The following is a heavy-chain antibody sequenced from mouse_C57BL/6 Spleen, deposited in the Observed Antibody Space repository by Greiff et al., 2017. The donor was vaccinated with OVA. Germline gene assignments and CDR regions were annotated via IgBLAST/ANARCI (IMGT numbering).Heavy chain of an antibody. J-gene: IGHJ2*01. CDR2: IYPRSGNT. CDR1: GYTFTSYG. CDR3: ARQWGYYLDFDY. Sequence: VQLQQSGAELARPGASVKLSCKASGYTFTSYGISWVKQRTGQGLEWIGEIYPRSGNTYYNEKFKGKATLTADKSSSTAYMELRSLTSEDSAVYFCARQWGYYLDFDYWGQGTTLTVSS. D-gene: IGHD2-3*01. V-gene: IGHV1-81*01.